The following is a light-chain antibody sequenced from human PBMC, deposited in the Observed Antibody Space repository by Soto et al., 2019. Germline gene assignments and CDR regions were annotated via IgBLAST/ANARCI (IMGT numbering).Light chain of an antibody. CDR1: QSISSW. CDR2: KAS. J-gene: IGKJ1*01. V-gene: IGKV1-5*03. Sequence: DIQMTQSPSTLSASVGDRVTITCRASQSISSWLAWYQQKPGKAPKLLIYKASSLETGVPSRFSGSESGTEFTLTISSLQPDDVATYYCQQYKSYWTFGQGTKVEIK. CDR3: QQYKSYWT.